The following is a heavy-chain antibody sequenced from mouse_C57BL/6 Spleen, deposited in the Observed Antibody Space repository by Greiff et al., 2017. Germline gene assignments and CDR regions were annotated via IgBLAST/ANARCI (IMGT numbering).Heavy chain of an antibody. CDR1: GFTFSDYG. CDR2: ISSGSSTI. Sequence: EVKLQESGGGLVKPGGSLKLSCAASGFTFSDYGMHWVRQAPEKGLEWVAYISSGSSTIYYADTVKGRFTISRDNAKNTLFLQMTSLRSEDTAMYYCAIYDYDEAWFAYWGQGTLVTVSA. D-gene: IGHD2-4*01. CDR3: AIYDYDEAWFAY. J-gene: IGHJ3*01. V-gene: IGHV5-17*01.